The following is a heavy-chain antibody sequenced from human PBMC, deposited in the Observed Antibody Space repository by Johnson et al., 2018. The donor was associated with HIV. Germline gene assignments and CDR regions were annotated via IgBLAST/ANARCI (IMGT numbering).Heavy chain of an antibody. CDR2: ISSNGGST. CDR3: AREEGTDILTRGDAFDI. CDR1: GFTFSSYA. V-gene: IGHV3-64*01. Sequence: VQLVESGGGLVQPGGSLRLSCAASGFTFSSYAMHWVRQAPGKGLEYGSAISSNGGSTYYANSVKGRFTISRDNSKNTLYLQMGSLRAEDTAVYYCAREEGTDILTRGDAFDIWGQGTMVTVSS. J-gene: IGHJ3*02. D-gene: IGHD3-9*01.